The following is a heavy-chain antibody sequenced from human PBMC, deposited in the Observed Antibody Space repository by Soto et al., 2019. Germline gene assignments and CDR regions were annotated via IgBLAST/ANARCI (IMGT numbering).Heavy chain of an antibody. Sequence: ASVKVSCKASGYTFTSYGISWVRQAPGQGLEWMGWISAYNGNTNYAQKLQGRVTMTTDTSTSTAYMELRSLRSDDTAVYYCARDRTPVKGYDFWSGYYPNWFDPWGQGTLVTVS. J-gene: IGHJ5*02. CDR3: ARDRTPVKGYDFWSGYYPNWFDP. CDR1: GYTFTSYG. V-gene: IGHV1-18*01. CDR2: ISAYNGNT. D-gene: IGHD3-3*01.